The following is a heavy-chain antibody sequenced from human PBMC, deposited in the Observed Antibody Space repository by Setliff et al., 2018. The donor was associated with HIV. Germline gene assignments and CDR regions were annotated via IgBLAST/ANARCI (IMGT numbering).Heavy chain of an antibody. V-gene: IGHV7-4-1*02. CDR3: ARVGCSSTTCPWAWYFDL. Sequence: ASVKVSCKASGYTFTNYIMNWVRQAPGQGLEWMGWINTNTGNQTYAQGFTGRFVFSLDTSVSTAYLQISSLKAEDTAVYYCARVGCSSTTCPWAWYFDLWGRGTLVTVSS. D-gene: IGHD2-2*01. CDR1: GYTFTNYI. J-gene: IGHJ2*01. CDR2: INTNTGNQ.